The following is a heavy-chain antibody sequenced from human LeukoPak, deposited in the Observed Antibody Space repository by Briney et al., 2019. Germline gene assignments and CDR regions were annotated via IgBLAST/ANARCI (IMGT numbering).Heavy chain of an antibody. Sequence: GSLRLSCAVSGFTFSSYSMNWVRQPPGKGVEWSGEINHSGSSNYNPSPKCRVTISVDTTKNPFSLKLSSVTAADTAVYYCARGGRTRYYGSGSYYSPNNWFDPWGQGTLVTVSS. J-gene: IGHJ5*02. CDR3: ARGGRTRYYGSGSYYSPNNWFDP. CDR1: GFTFSSYS. CDR2: INHSGSS. D-gene: IGHD3-10*01. V-gene: IGHV4-34*01.